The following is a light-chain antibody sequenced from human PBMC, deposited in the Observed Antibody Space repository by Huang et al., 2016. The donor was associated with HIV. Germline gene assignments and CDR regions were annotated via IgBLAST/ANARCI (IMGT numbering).Light chain of an antibody. Sequence: DIQMTQSPSSLSASVGDRVTISCQASQDISKYLNWYQQKPGRAPKVLIYDASILATGGPPRFSGSGSGTDFTFTISSLQPEDSGTYYCQQYDDLMYTFGQGTKVEIK. CDR3: QQYDDLMYT. CDR2: DAS. J-gene: IGKJ2*01. V-gene: IGKV1-33*01. CDR1: QDISKY.